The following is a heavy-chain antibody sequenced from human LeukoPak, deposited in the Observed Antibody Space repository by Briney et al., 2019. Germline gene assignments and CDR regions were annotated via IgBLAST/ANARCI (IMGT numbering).Heavy chain of an antibody. J-gene: IGHJ4*02. Sequence: PGGSLRLSCAASGFTFSSYGMSWVRQAPGKGLEWVAAISGSGGSTYYADSVKGRFTISRDNSQNTLYLQVNSLRAEDTAVYYCARELVWCGALVGGYWGRGTLVSVS. CDR3: ARELVWCGALVGGY. D-gene: IGHD3-10*01. CDR2: ISGSGGST. V-gene: IGHV3-23*01. CDR1: GFTFSSYG.